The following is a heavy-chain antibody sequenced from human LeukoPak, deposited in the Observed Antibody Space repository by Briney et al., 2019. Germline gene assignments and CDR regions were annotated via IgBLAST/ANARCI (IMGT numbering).Heavy chain of an antibody. CDR3: GAFWSGYFSFDY. CDR2: IYHSGST. Sequence: PSETLSLTCAVSGYSISSGYYWGWIRQPPGKGLEWIGGIYHSGSTYYNPSLKSRVTISVDTSKNQFSLKLSSVTAADTAVCYCGAFWSGYFSFDYWGQGTLVTVSS. CDR1: GYSISSGYY. V-gene: IGHV4-38-2*01. D-gene: IGHD3-3*01. J-gene: IGHJ4*02.